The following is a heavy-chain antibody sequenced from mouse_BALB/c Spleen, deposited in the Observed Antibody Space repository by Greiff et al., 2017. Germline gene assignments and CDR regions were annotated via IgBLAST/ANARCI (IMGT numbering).Heavy chain of an antibody. CDR3: ASYGSSYWYFDG. CDR1: GFTFSSYA. J-gene: IGHJ1*01. D-gene: IGHD1-1*01. V-gene: IGHV5-6-5*01. Sequence: DVKLVESGGGLVKPGGSLKLSCAASGFTFSSYAMSWVRQTPEKRLEWVASISSGGSTYYPDSVKGRFTISRDNARNILYLQMSSLRSEETAMYYCASYGSSYWYFDGWSAGTTVTVSS. CDR2: ISSGGST.